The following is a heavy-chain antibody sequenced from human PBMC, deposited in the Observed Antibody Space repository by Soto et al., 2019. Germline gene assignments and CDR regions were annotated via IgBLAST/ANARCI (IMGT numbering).Heavy chain of an antibody. J-gene: IGHJ3*02. Sequence: QVQLVESGGGVVQPGRSLRLSCAASGFTFSSYAMHWVRQAPGKGLEWVAVISYDGSNKYYADSVKGRFTISRDNSKNTLYLQMNSLRAEDTTVYYCARGGRYYDILTGYYHDAFDIWGQGTMVTVSS. CDR1: GFTFSSYA. D-gene: IGHD3-9*01. V-gene: IGHV3-30-3*01. CDR2: ISYDGSNK. CDR3: ARGGRYYDILTGYYHDAFDI.